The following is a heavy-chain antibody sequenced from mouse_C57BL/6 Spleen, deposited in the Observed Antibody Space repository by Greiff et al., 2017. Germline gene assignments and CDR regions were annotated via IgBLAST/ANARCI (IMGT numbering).Heavy chain of an antibody. CDR3: AIYYDGYFDY. Sequence: EVKLQESGPGLVKPSQSLSLTCSVTGYSITSGYYWNWIRQFPGNKLEWMGYISYDGSNNYNPSLKNRIAITRDTSKNQFFLKLNSVTTEDTATYYCAIYYDGYFDYWGQGTTLTVSS. J-gene: IGHJ2*01. D-gene: IGHD1-1*01. CDR2: ISYDGSN. V-gene: IGHV3-6*01. CDR1: GYSITSGYY.